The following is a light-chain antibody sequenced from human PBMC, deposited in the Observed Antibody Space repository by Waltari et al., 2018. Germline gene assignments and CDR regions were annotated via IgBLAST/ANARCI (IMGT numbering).Light chain of an antibody. CDR2: GAF. CDR1: QSLSNY. CDR3: HQTRSLPDT. V-gene: IGKV1-39*01. J-gene: IGKJ2*01. Sequence: DIQMTQSPSSLSASVGDRVTITCRASQSLSNYLNWYQHKAGEATKLLIHGAFNLQSGVPSRFSGSGSGTDFTLTISSLQPEDVATYYCHQTRSLPDTFGQGTKLEI.